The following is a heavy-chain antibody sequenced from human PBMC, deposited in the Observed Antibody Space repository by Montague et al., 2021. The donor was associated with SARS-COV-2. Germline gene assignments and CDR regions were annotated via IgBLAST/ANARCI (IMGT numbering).Heavy chain of an antibody. CDR3: ARVPDYYDSSGYYFDAFDI. CDR2: INHSGSI. V-gene: IGHV4-34*01. CDR1: GGSFSGYY. D-gene: IGHD3-22*01. Sequence: TLSLTCAVYGGSFSGYYWSWIRQPPGKGLEWIGEINHSGSINYNPSLKSRVTISVGTSKNQFSLKLSSVTAADTAVYYCARVPDYYDSSGYYFDAFDIWGQGTMVTVSS. J-gene: IGHJ3*02.